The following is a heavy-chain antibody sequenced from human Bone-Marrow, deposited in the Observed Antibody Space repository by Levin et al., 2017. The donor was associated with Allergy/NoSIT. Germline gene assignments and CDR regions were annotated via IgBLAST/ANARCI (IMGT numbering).Heavy chain of an antibody. V-gene: IGHV3-30-3*01. Sequence: SCAASGFTFSSYAMHWVRQAPGKGLEWVAVISSDGSNKYYADYVKGRFTISRDNSKNTRYLQMNSLRAEDTAVYYCAREQEIVVVGAAIGYWGQGTLVTVSS. CDR1: GFTFSSYA. CDR2: ISSDGSNK. J-gene: IGHJ4*02. CDR3: AREQEIVVVGAAIGY. D-gene: IGHD2-15*01.